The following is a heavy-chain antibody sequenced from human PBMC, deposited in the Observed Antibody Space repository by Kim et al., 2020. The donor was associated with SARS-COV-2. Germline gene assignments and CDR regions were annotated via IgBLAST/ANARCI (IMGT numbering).Heavy chain of an antibody. CDR3: ARDQFRYYYDSSGYYHGLLN. V-gene: IGHV3-33*01. CDR2: IWYDGSNK. CDR1: GFTFSSYG. D-gene: IGHD3-22*01. Sequence: GGSLRLSCAASGFTFSSYGMHWVRQAPGKGLEWVAVIWYDGSNKYYADSVKGRFTISRDNSKNTLYLQMNSLRAEDTAVYYCARDQFRYYYDSSGYYHGLLNWGQGTLVTVSS. J-gene: IGHJ4*02.